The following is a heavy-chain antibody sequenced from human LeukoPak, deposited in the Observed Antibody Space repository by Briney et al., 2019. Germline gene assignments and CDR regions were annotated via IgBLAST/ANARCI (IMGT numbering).Heavy chain of an antibody. CDR3: ARLGYPGDISSSWHFDY. J-gene: IGHJ4*02. CDR2: IYYSGST. Sequence: PSETLSLTCTVSGGSISSYYWSWIRQPPGKGLEWIGYIYYSGSTNYNPSLKSRVTISVDTSKNQFSLKLSSVTAADTAVYYCARLGYPGDISSSWHFDYWGQGTLVTVSS. D-gene: IGHD6-13*01. V-gene: IGHV4-59*08. CDR1: GGSISSYY.